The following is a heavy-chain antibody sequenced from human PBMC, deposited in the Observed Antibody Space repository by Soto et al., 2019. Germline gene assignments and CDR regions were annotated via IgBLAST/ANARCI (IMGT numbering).Heavy chain of an antibody. CDR2: IIPLFGTA. CDR3: ASHSPGGSFHRDYYCGMDV. D-gene: IGHD1-26*01. J-gene: IGHJ6*02. V-gene: IGHV1-69*01. CDR1: GGTFRRYT. Sequence: QVQLVQSGAEVKKPGSSVKVSCKASGGTFRRYTISWVRQAPGQGLEWMGGIIPLFGTANYVQKFQGRVTLIADESTSTAYMELSSLRSEDTAVYYCASHSPGGSFHRDYYCGMDVWGQGTTVTVSS.